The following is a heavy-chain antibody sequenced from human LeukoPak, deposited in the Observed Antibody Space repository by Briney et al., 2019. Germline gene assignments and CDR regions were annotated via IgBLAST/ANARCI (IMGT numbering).Heavy chain of an antibody. Sequence: GESLKISCKGSGYSFTSYWIGWVRQMPGKGLEWVGIIYPGDSGTRYSPSFQGQVTISADKSISTAYLQWSSLKASDTAMYYCARGSHCSGGSCYSVSAFDIWGQGTMVTVSS. CDR2: IYPGDSGT. J-gene: IGHJ3*02. CDR3: ARGSHCSGGSCYSVSAFDI. D-gene: IGHD2-15*01. CDR1: GYSFTSYW. V-gene: IGHV5-51*01.